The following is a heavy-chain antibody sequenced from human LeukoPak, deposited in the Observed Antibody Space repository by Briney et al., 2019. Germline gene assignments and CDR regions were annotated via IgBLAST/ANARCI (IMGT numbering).Heavy chain of an antibody. Sequence: PGGSLRLSCAASGFTFSRFWMHWVRQAPGKGLEWVANINQDGSDKKYVDSVKGRFTISRDNAKDSLYLQMNSLRAEDTAVYYCVTDQGRAATVWGQGTLVTVSS. CDR3: VTDQGRAATV. CDR1: GFTFSRFW. CDR2: INQDGSDK. D-gene: IGHD2-15*01. J-gene: IGHJ4*02. V-gene: IGHV3-7*01.